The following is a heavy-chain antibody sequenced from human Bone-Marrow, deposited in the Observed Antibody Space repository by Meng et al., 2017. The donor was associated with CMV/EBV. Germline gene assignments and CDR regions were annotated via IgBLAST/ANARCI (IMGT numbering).Heavy chain of an antibody. J-gene: IGHJ2*01. CDR1: GFPFGDYA. CDR3: ARGVRRGFFDL. Sequence: GESLKISCATSGFPFGDYAMSWVRQAPGKGLEWVSGLNWNGYSTGYADSVKRRFTIYRDNAKNSLYLRMNSLRVEDTALYYCARGVRRGFFDLWGRGTLVTVSS. CDR2: LNWNGYST. V-gene: IGHV3-20*04.